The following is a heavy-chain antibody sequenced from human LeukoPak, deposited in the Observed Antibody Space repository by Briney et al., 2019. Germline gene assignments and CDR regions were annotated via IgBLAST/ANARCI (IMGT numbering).Heavy chain of an antibody. Sequence: PGGSLRLSCAASGFTFSNAWMGCVRHVPGKGLDWFARIKSKTDGGTTDYAAPVKGRFTISRDDSKNTLYLQMNSLKTEDTAVYYCTTGPVTTGDDYWGQGTLVTVSS. J-gene: IGHJ4*02. D-gene: IGHD4-17*01. V-gene: IGHV3-15*01. CDR2: IKSKTDGGTT. CDR1: GFTFSNAW. CDR3: TTGPVTTGDDY.